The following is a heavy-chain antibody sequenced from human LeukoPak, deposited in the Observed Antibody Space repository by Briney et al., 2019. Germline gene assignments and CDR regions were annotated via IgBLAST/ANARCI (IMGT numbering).Heavy chain of an antibody. CDR3: ARDHSSSWLRYYMDV. CDR1: GGTFSSYA. J-gene: IGHJ6*03. CDR2: IIPIFGTA. D-gene: IGHD6-13*01. Sequence: SVKVSCKAPGGTFSSYAISWVRQAPGQGLEWMRGIIPIFGTANYAQKFQGRVTITTDESTSTAYMELSSLRSEDTAVYYCARDHSSSWLRYYMDVWGKGTTVTVSS. V-gene: IGHV1-69*05.